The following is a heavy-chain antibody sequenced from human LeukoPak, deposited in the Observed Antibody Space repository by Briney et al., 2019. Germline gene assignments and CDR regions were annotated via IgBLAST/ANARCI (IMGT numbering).Heavy chain of an antibody. CDR2: IYYSGST. CDR3: ARDNEGDTAFDI. D-gene: IGHD2-8*01. CDR1: GFTFSSYS. J-gene: IGHJ3*02. V-gene: IGHV4-39*07. Sequence: GSLRLSCAASGFTFSSYSMNWVRQPPGKGLEWIGSIYYSGSTYYSPSLKSRVTISVDTSKNQFSLKLSSVTAADTAVYYCARDNEGDTAFDIWGQGTMVTVSS.